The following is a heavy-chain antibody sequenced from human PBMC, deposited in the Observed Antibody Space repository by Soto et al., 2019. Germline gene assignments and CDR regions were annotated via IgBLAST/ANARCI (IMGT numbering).Heavy chain of an antibody. CDR1: GGSISSYY. Sequence: KPSETLSLTCTVSGGSISSYYWSWIRQPAGKGLEWIGRIYTSGSTNYNPSLKSRVTMSVDTSKNQFSLKLSSVTAADTAVYYCARDVRLVKKLYNWNIYNWFDPWGQGTLVTVSS. D-gene: IGHD1-20*01. CDR2: IYTSGST. V-gene: IGHV4-4*07. J-gene: IGHJ5*02. CDR3: ARDVRLVKKLYNWNIYNWFDP.